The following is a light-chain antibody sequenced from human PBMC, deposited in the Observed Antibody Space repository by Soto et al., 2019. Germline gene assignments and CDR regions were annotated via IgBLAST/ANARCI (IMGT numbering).Light chain of an antibody. CDR1: QSVSSY. J-gene: IGKJ4*01. Sequence: EIVLTQSPATLSLSPGERATLSCRASQSVSSYLAWYQQKPGQAPRLLIYDASNKATGIPARFSGSGSGRDFTRMLCGVQPKDFTVYYCQQRRNWPWGTFCGGTKVGIK. CDR2: DAS. CDR3: QQRRNWPWGT. V-gene: IGKV3-11*02.